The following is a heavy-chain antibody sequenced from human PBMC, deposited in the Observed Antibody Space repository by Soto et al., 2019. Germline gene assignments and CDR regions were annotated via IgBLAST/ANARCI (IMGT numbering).Heavy chain of an antibody. CDR2: ISSSSSYI. Sequence: GGSLSLSCAPSGFTFSSYSMNWVRQAPGKGLEWVSSISSSSSYIYYADSVKGRFTISRDNAKNSLYLQMNSLRAEDTAVYYCARSEFYDSSGPITDDAFDIWGQGTMVTVSS. D-gene: IGHD3-22*01. CDR1: GFTFSSYS. J-gene: IGHJ3*02. CDR3: ARSEFYDSSGPITDDAFDI. V-gene: IGHV3-21*01.